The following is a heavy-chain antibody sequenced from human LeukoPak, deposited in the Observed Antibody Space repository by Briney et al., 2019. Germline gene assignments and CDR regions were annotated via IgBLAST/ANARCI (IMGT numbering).Heavy chain of an antibody. D-gene: IGHD6-13*01. CDR3: ARVESSSNID. V-gene: IGHV3-66*01. CDR2: IYSGGST. Sequence: PGRSLRLSCAASGITFTNARLSWVRQAPGEGLEWVSVIYSGGSTYYADSVKGRFTISRDNSKNTLYLQMNSLRAEDTAVYYCARVESSSNIDWGQGTLVTVSS. CDR1: GITFTNAR. J-gene: IGHJ4*02.